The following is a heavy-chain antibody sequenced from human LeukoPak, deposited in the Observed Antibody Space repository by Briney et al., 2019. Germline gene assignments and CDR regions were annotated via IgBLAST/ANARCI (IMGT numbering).Heavy chain of an antibody. CDR3: ARGLIVPAATRYWYFDL. V-gene: IGHV4-34*01. D-gene: IGHD2-2*01. J-gene: IGHJ2*01. Sequence: PSETLSLTCAVYGGSFSGYYWSRIRQPPGKGLEWIGEINHSGSTNYNPSLKSRVTISLDTSKNQFSLKLSSVTAADTAVYYCARGLIVPAATRYWYFDLWGRGTLVTVSS. CDR2: INHSGST. CDR1: GGSFSGYY.